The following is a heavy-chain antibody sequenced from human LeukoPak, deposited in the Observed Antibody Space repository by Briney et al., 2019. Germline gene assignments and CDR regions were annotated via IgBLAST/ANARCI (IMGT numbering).Heavy chain of an antibody. CDR2: IIPISGTA. D-gene: IGHD2-15*01. CDR3: AREGDCSGGSCPYWYFDL. V-gene: IGHV1-69*13. CDR1: GGTFSSYA. J-gene: IGHJ2*01. Sequence: ASVKVSCKASGGTFSSYAISWVRQAPGQGLEWVGGIIPISGTANYAQKFQGRVTITADESTSTAYMELSSLRSEDTAVYYCAREGDCSGGSCPYWYFDLWGRGTLVTVSS.